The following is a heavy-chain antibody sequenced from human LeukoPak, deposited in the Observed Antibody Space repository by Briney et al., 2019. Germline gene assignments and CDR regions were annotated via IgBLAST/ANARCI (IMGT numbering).Heavy chain of an antibody. V-gene: IGHV4-4*07. J-gene: IGHJ5*02. CDR1: GGSISTDH. Sequence: PSETLSLTCTVFGGSISTDHWNWIRQPAGKGLEWIGRIQNSDTNYNPSLKSRVIISVDTSKKQFSLKLSSVTAADTAGYYCARWTYSGCYNWFDHWGQGTLVTVSS. CDR2: IQNSDT. D-gene: IGHD1-26*01. CDR3: ARWTYSGCYNWFDH.